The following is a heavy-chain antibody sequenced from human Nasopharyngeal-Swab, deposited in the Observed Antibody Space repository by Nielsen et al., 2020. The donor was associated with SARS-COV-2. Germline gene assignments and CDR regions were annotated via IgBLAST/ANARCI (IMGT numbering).Heavy chain of an antibody. CDR2: ISSSGSTI. D-gene: IGHD5-18*01. CDR3: AKRSGYSYGPDYYYYYMDV. J-gene: IGHJ6*03. CDR1: GFTFSDYY. V-gene: IGHV3-11*01. Sequence: GGSLRLSCAASGFTFSDYYMSWIRQAPGKGLEWVSYISSSGSTIYYADSVKGRFTISRDNAKNSLYLQMNGLRAEDTAVYYCAKRSGYSYGPDYYYYYMDVWGKGTTATVSS.